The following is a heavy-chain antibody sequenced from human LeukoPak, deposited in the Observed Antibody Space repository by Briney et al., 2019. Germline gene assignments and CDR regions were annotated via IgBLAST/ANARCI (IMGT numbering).Heavy chain of an antibody. V-gene: IGHV4-59*01. D-gene: IGHD6-13*01. Sequence: SETLSLTCTVSGGSISNFYWSWIRPSPGGRLEWVGYIYNSGRTNYNPSLKSRVTISVDTSKNQFSLKLSFVTAADTAMYYCARGFASSWYYFDYWGQGTLVTVSS. CDR3: ARGFASSWYYFDY. J-gene: IGHJ4*02. CDR2: IYNSGRT. CDR1: GGSISNFY.